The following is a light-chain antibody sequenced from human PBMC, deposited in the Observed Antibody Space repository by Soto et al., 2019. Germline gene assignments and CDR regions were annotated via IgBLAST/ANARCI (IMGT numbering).Light chain of an antibody. CDR2: GAS. CDR1: QSVGSSY. CDR3: QQYGSSPIT. J-gene: IGKJ5*01. V-gene: IGKV3-20*01. Sequence: EIVLTQSPGTLSLSPGERATLSCGASQSVGSSYLAWYQQKPGQPPRLLIYGASSRATGIPDRSSGSGSGTDFTLTISRLESEDFAVYYCQQYGSSPITFGQGTRLEIK.